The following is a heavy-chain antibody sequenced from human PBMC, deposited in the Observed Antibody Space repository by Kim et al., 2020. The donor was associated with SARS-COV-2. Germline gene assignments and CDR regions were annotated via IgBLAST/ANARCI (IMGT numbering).Heavy chain of an antibody. CDR2: ISYAGSNK. V-gene: IGHV3-30*18. CDR3: AKAEAYDY. Sequence: GGSLRLSCAASGFTFSSYGMHWVRQAPGKGLEWVAGISYAGSNKYYAYSVKGRFTISRDNSKNTQYLQMNSLRVEDTAVYYCAKAEAYDYWGQGTLVTVSS. J-gene: IGHJ4*02. CDR1: GFTFSSYG.